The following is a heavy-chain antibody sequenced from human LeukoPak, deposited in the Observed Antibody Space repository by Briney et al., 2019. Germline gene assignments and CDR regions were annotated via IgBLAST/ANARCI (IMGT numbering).Heavy chain of an antibody. CDR3: ARGKGYSYGYYYYGMDV. D-gene: IGHD5-18*01. J-gene: IGHJ6*02. Sequence: ASVKVSCKASGGTFSSYAISWVRQATGQGLEWMGWMNPNSGNTGYAQKFQGRVTMTRNTSISTAYMELSSLRSEDTAVYYCARGKGYSYGYYYYGMDVWGQGTTVTVSS. CDR2: MNPNSGNT. V-gene: IGHV1-8*02. CDR1: GGTFSSYA.